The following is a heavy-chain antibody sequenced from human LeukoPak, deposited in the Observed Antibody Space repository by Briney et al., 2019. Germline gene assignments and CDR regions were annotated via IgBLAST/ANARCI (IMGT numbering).Heavy chain of an antibody. V-gene: IGHV3-74*01. Sequence: QTGGSLRLSCAASGFTFSSYWMHWVRQAPGKGLVWVSRINSDGSSTSYADSVKGRFTISRDNAKNTLYLQMNSLRAEDTAVYYCARDHVAGGYYYYCYGMDVWGQGTTVTVSS. J-gene: IGHJ6*02. D-gene: IGHD6-19*01. CDR1: GFTFSSYW. CDR2: INSDGSST. CDR3: ARDHVAGGYYYYCYGMDV.